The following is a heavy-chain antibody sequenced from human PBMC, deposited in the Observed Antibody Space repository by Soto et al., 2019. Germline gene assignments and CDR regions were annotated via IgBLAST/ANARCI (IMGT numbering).Heavy chain of an antibody. CDR2: ISGSGAST. V-gene: IGHV3-23*01. CDR3: ARGGPAVWGTGAHHYGLDV. CDR1: EFKFSLYV. D-gene: IGHD3-16*01. J-gene: IGHJ6*02. Sequence: RGSLRLSCVGSEFKFSLYVIGWVRQAPGKGPEWVSFISGSGASTYYAASVKGRFAISRDNSKNTVYLQMNNLRPEDTAIYSCARGGPAVWGTGAHHYGLDVWGPGTTVTVSS.